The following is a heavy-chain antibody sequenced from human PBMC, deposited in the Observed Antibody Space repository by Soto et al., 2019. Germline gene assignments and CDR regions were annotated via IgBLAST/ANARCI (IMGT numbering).Heavy chain of an antibody. J-gene: IGHJ4*02. Sequence: LRLSCATSGFKFADYVLSWVRQAPGKGLEWVGYIRSKAYGGTADYAASVTGRFTISRDDSKSIAYLQMNSLKTEDTAVYYCARDLLTGYYSPPQDYWGQGTLVTVSS. D-gene: IGHD3-9*01. CDR1: GFKFADYV. CDR3: ARDLLTGYYSPPQDY. V-gene: IGHV3-49*04. CDR2: IRSKAYGGTA.